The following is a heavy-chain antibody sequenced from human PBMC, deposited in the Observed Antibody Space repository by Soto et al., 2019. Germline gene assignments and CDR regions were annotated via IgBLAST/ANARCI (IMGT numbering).Heavy chain of an antibody. CDR2: INHSGST. Sequence: SETLSLTCAVYGGSFSGYYWSWIRQPPGKGLEWIGEINHSGSTNYNPSLKSRVTISVDTSKNQFSLKLSSVTAADTAVYYCARGRGFLYGGVGYYFDYWGQGTLVTVSS. J-gene: IGHJ4*02. CDR3: ARGRGFLYGGVGYYFDY. CDR1: GGSFSGYY. D-gene: IGHD3-3*01. V-gene: IGHV4-34*01.